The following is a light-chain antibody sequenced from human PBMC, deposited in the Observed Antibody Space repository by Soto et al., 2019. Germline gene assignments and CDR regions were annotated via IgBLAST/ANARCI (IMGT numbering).Light chain of an antibody. J-gene: IGLJ3*02. CDR1: NSNIGAGYD. CDR2: GNT. CDR3: HSYDRSLSGSV. V-gene: IGLV1-40*01. Sequence: QPVLTQPPSVSGAPGQRVTISCTGSNSNIGAGYDVHWYQQVAGRAPKLLIYGNTNRPSGVPDRFSGSKSGASASLAITGLRAEDEADYYCHSYDRSLSGSVFGGGTKLTVL.